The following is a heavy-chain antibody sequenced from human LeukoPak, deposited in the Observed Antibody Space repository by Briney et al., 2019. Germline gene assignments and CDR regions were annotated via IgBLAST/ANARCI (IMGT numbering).Heavy chain of an antibody. CDR1: GGSISSYY. J-gene: IGHJ5*02. CDR3: ARSRRTAVFDP. D-gene: IGHD6-6*01. Sequence: SETLSLTCTVSGGSISSYYWSWIRQPPGKGLEWIGYIYYSGSTNYNPSLKSRVTISVDTSKNQFSLKLTSVTAADTAVYYCARSRRTAVFDPWGQGILVTVSS. CDR2: IYYSGST. V-gene: IGHV4-59*08.